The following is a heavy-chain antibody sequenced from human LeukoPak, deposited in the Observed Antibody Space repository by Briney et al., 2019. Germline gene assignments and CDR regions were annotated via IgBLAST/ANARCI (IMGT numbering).Heavy chain of an antibody. D-gene: IGHD6-19*01. V-gene: IGHV3-7*01. CDR1: RFTLSNYW. Sequence: GGSLRLSCAASRFTLSNYWMSWVRQAPGKGLEWVANIKQDGSETYYVDSLKGRFTISRDNAKNSLSLQMNSLRAEDTAVYYCARQRGSGCLDYWGQGTLVTVSS. CDR2: IKQDGSET. J-gene: IGHJ4*02. CDR3: ARQRGSGCLDY.